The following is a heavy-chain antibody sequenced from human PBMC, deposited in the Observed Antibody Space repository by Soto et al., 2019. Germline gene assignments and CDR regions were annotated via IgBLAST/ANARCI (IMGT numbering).Heavy chain of an antibody. V-gene: IGHV3-23*01. CDR2: MSGSSSTT. CDR1: GLTFSNYA. CDR3: AKNQERELPRVIDF. J-gene: IGHJ4*02. D-gene: IGHD1-7*01. Sequence: GGSLRLSCATSGLTFSNYAMSWVRQAPGGGLEWVSSMSGSSSTTYYADSVGGRFTISRDRSKNTLYLQMSSLRAEDTALYYCAKNQERELPRVIDFWGQGTLVNVSS.